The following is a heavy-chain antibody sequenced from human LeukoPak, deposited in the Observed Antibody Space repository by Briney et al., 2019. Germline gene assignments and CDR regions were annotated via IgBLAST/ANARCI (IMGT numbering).Heavy chain of an antibody. CDR3: ARELLTGTTFSYYYYYMDV. CDR1: GYTFTSYA. J-gene: IGHJ6*03. Sequence: ASVKVSCKASGYTFTSYAMNWVRQAPGQGLEWMGWINTNTGNPTYAQGFTGRFVFSLDTSVSTAYLQISSLKAEDTAVYYCARELLTGTTFSYYYYYMDVWGKGTTVTVSS. CDR2: INTNTGNP. D-gene: IGHD1-20*01. V-gene: IGHV7-4-1*02.